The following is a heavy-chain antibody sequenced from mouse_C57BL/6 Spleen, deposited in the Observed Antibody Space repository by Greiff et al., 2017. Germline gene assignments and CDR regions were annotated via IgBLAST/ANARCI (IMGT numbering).Heavy chain of an antibody. Sequence: EVQLQQSGPELVKPGASVKISCKASGYTFTDYYMNWVKQSHGKSLEWIGDINPNNGGTSYNQKFKGKATLTVDKSSSTAYMELRSLTSADSAVYYCARRYYYGSALYAMDYWGQGTSVTVSS. CDR1: GYTFTDYY. J-gene: IGHJ4*01. V-gene: IGHV1-26*01. D-gene: IGHD1-1*01. CDR3: ARRYYYGSALYAMDY. CDR2: INPNNGGT.